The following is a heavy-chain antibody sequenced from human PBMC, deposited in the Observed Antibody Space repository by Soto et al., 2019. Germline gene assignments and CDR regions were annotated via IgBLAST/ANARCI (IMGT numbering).Heavy chain of an antibody. CDR1: GYTFTSYA. CDR2: INTNTGNP. V-gene: IGHV7-4-1*01. J-gene: IGHJ6*02. CDR3: ARGGVDTYRGDYYGMDV. D-gene: IGHD5-18*01. Sequence: QVQLVQSGSELKKPGASVKVSCKASGYTFTSYAMNWVRQAPGQGLEWMGWINTNTGNPTYAQGFTGRFVCSLDTSVSTAYLQICSLKAEDTAVYYCARGGVDTYRGDYYGMDVWGQGTTVTVSS.